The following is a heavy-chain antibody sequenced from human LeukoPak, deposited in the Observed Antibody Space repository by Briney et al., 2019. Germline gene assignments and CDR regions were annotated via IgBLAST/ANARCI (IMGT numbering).Heavy chain of an antibody. Sequence: GASVKVSCKASGYTLISFIMHLVRQAPGQGLERMGIINPSGGSTSYAQKFQGRVTMTRDTSTSTVYMELSSLRSEDTAVYYCAREAESGSNNWLDPWGQGTLVTVSS. CDR3: AREAESGSNNWLDP. V-gene: IGHV1-46*01. CDR2: INPSGGST. CDR1: GYTLISFI. D-gene: IGHD1-26*01. J-gene: IGHJ5*02.